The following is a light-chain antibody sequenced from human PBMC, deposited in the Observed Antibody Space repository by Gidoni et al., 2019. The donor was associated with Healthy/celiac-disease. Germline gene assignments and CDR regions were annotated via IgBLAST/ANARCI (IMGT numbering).Light chain of an antibody. CDR3: CSYAGSYPLV. CDR1: SSDVGGYNY. V-gene: IGLV2-11*01. Sequence: SALTQPRSVSGSPGQSVTISCTGTSSDVGGYNYVSWYQQHPGKAPKLMIYVDRKRPSWVPCRFSCSKSGITASLPSSGLQAEDEADYYCCSYAGSYPLVFGGGTKLTVL. CDR2: VDR. J-gene: IGLJ2*01.